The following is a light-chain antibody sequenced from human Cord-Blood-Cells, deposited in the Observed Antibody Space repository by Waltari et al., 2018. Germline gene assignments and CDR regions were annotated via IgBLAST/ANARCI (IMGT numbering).Light chain of an antibody. CDR1: SSDVGGYNY. CDR2: DVN. Sequence: QSALTQPASVFGSTGQSITISCTGTSSDVGGYNYVSWYQQQPGKALKLMIYDVNNRPSGVSNRFSGSKSGNTASPTISGLQAEDEADYYCSSYTSSSTLEVFGGGTKLTVL. J-gene: IGLJ3*02. V-gene: IGLV2-14*01. CDR3: SSYTSSSTLEV.